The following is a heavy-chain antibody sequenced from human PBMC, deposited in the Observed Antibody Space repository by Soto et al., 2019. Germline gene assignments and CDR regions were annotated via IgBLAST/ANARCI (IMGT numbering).Heavy chain of an antibody. D-gene: IGHD3-3*01. V-gene: IGHV4-31*03. J-gene: IGHJ4*02. CDR3: AREVANRFLERTHFDY. CDR2: IYYSGTT. Sequence: PSETLSLTCTVSGGSISSGGYYWSWIRQHPGKGLEWIGYIYYSGTTHYNPSLKSRVTISVDTSKNQFSLKLSSVTAADTAMYYCAREVANRFLERTHFDYWGQGTQVTVSS. CDR1: GGSISSGGYY.